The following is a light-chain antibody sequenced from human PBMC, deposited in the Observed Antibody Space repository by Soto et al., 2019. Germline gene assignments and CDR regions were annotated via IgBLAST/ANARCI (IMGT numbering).Light chain of an antibody. CDR3: QQYNSYPET. CDR1: QSISSW. CDR2: DAS. Sequence: DIQMTQSPSNLSASVGDRVTITCRASQSISSWLAWYQQKPGKAPKLLIYDASSLESGVPSRFSGSGSGTEFTLTISSLQPDDFATYYCQQYNSYPETFGQGTKVEIK. J-gene: IGKJ1*01. V-gene: IGKV1-5*01.